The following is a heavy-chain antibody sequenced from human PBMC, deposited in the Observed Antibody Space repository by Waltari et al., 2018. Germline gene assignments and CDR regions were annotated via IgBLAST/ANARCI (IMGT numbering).Heavy chain of an antibody. CDR2: IISDGSST. D-gene: IGHD1-1*01. CDR3: ARLSNWAGDY. J-gene: IGHJ4*02. Sequence: EVQLVESGGGLVQPGGSLRLSCAASGFTFSNYRMYWVRQAPGKGLVWVSRIISDGSSTTYADSVKGRFTISRDNAKNTLYLQMNSLRAEDTAVYYCARLSNWAGDYWGQGTLVTVSS. V-gene: IGHV3-74*01. CDR1: GFTFSNYR.